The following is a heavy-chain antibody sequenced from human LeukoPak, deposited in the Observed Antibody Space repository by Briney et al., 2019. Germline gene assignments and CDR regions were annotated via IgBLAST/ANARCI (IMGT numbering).Heavy chain of an antibody. V-gene: IGHV1-69*05. CDR2: IIPIFGTA. CDR1: GGTFSSYA. CDR3: ARAVGAGYYYYYMDV. J-gene: IGHJ6*03. D-gene: IGHD2-15*01. Sequence: SVKVSCKASGGTFSSYAISWVRQAPGQGLEWMGGIIPIFGTANYAQKFQGRVTITTGESTSTAYMELSSLRSEDTAVYYCARAVGAGYYYYYMDVWGKGTTVTVSS.